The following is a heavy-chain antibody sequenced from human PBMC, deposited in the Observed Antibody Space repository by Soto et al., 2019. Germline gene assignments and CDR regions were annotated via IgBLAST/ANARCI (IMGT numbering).Heavy chain of an antibody. V-gene: IGHV4-59*08. CDR2: IYYSGST. Sequence: SETLSITCTVSGGSISSYYWSWIRHPPGKGLEWIGYIYYSGSTNYNPSLKSRVTISVDTSKNQFSLKLSSVTAADTAVYYCARQGSLSYYRLDYYYYYMDFWAKGTTVPVSS. CDR3: ARQGSLSYYRLDYYYYYMDF. CDR1: GGSISSYY. D-gene: IGHD3-10*01. J-gene: IGHJ6*03.